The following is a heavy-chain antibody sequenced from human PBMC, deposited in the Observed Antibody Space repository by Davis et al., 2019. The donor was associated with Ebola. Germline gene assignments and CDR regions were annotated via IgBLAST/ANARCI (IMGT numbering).Heavy chain of an antibody. Sequence: PSETLSLTCAVYGGSFSGYYWSWIRQPPGKGLEWIGEINHSGSTNYNPSLKSRVTISVDTSKNQFSLKLSSVTAADTAVYYCARGLRVAARLFDYWGQGTLVTVSS. D-gene: IGHD6-6*01. V-gene: IGHV4-34*01. CDR2: INHSGST. CDR1: GGSFSGYY. CDR3: ARGLRVAARLFDY. J-gene: IGHJ4*02.